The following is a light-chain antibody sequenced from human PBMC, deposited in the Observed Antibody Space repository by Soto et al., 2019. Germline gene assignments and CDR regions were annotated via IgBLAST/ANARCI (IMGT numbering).Light chain of an antibody. J-gene: IGKJ5*01. CDR3: QQRSNWPIS. CDR1: QSVSSY. V-gene: IGKV3-11*01. CDR2: DES. Sequence: EIVWTPSPATLSLSPGERATLSRRAIQSVSSYLAWYQQNPGQAHRLIIYDESNRATGISARFSGSGSGTDFTLNLRSLETEDFAVYYCQQRSNWPISLGNGRRREI.